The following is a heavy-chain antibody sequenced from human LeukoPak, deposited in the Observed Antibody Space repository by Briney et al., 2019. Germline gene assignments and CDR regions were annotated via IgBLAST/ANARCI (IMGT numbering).Heavy chain of an antibody. V-gene: IGHV3-21*04. D-gene: IGHD2-21*02. CDR1: GFTFSDYS. Sequence: PGGSLRLSCAASGFTFSDYSMNWVRQAPGKGLEWVSSISSSSSYMKYAESVRGRFTISRDNAKNSLYLQMNSLRAEDTAVYYCARVDYCGGDCWAFDSWGQGTLVTVSS. CDR3: ARVDYCGGDCWAFDS. CDR2: ISSSSSYM. J-gene: IGHJ4*02.